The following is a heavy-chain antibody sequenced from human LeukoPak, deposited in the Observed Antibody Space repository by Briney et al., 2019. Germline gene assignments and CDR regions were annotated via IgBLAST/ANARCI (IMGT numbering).Heavy chain of an antibody. CDR2: IYSDGTT. Sequence: GGSLRLSCAASGFSVSSIYMNWVRQAPGKGLEWVSVIYSDGTTYYADSVKGRFTISRDESKNTLYLHMNSLRAEDTAVYYCARAPNWRFDHWGQGTLVTVSS. CDR1: GFSVSSIY. CDR3: ARAPNWRFDH. D-gene: IGHD1-1*01. V-gene: IGHV3-53*01. J-gene: IGHJ4*02.